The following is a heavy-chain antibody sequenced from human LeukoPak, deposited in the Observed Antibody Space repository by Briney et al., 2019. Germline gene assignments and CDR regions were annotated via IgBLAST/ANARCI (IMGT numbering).Heavy chain of an antibody. CDR3: AREDYADSSGYYSSGEY. D-gene: IGHD3-22*01. CDR1: GFIVRSNY. Sequence: GGSLRLSCAASGFIVRSNYMSWVRQAPGKGLEWVSVIYSGGSTYYADSVKGRFTISRDNSKNTLYLQMNSLRAEDTAVYYCAREDYADSSGYYSSGEYWGQGTLVTVSS. J-gene: IGHJ4*02. CDR2: IYSGGST. V-gene: IGHV3-53*01.